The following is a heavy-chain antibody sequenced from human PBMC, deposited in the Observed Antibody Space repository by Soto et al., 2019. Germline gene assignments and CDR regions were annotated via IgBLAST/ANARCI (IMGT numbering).Heavy chain of an antibody. Sequence: PSETLSLTCTVSGGSISNYYWNWIRQPPGKGLEWIGSIYNSGGTNYNPSLKSRVTISVDTSKNQFSLKQSSVTAAETAVYYCAREYYYDSSGYYSRGAFDIRGQGTMVTVSS. D-gene: IGHD3-22*01. CDR3: AREYYYDSSGYYSRGAFDI. CDR1: GGSISNYY. CDR2: IYNSGGT. J-gene: IGHJ3*02. V-gene: IGHV4-59*01.